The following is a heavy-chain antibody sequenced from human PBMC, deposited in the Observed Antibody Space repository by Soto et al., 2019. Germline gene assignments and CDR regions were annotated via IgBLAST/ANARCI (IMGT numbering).Heavy chain of an antibody. CDR2: ISGSGGST. Sequence: HPGGSLRLSCAASGFTFSSYAMSWVRQAPGKGLEWVSAISGSGGSTYYADSVKGRFTISRDNSKNTLYLQMNSLRAEDTAVYYCAKRGGYSYGYKGFDYWGQGTLVTVSS. D-gene: IGHD5-18*01. CDR1: GFTFSSYA. V-gene: IGHV3-23*01. J-gene: IGHJ4*02. CDR3: AKRGGYSYGYKGFDY.